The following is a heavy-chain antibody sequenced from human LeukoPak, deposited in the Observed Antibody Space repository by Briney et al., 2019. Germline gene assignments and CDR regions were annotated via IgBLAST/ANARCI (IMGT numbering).Heavy chain of an antibody. CDR3: ARDSSASGSYPVDY. J-gene: IGHJ4*02. Sequence: GGSLRLSCAASGFTFSSYAMHWVRQAPGKGLEWVAIISYDDGSNKYYADSVKGRFSISRDNSKNTLYIQMNSLRAEDTAVYYCARDSSASGSYPVDYWGQGTLVTVSS. CDR1: GFTFSSYA. V-gene: IGHV3-30-3*01. CDR2: ISYDDGSNK. D-gene: IGHD1-26*01.